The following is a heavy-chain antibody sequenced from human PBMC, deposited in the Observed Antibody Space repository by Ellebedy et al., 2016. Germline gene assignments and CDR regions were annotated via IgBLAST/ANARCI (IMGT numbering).Heavy chain of an antibody. CDR3: ARGSWFGAAHYYYYYMDV. CDR2: INPNSGGT. J-gene: IGHJ6*03. V-gene: IGHV1-2*02. Sequence: ASVKVSCXASGYTFTGYYMHWVRQAPGQGLEWMGWINPNSGGTNYAQKFQGRVTMTRDTSISTAYMELSRLRSDDTAVYYCARGSWFGAAHYYYYYMDVWGKGTTVTVSS. CDR1: GYTFTGYY. D-gene: IGHD3-10*01.